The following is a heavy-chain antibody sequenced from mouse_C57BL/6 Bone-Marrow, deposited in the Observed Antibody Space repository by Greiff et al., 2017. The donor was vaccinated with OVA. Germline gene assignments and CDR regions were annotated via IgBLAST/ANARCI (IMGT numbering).Heavy chain of an antibody. CDR2: ISSGGSYT. CDR1: GFTFSSYG. CDR3: ARYDGYYVGYAMDY. Sequence: EVQGVESGGDLVKPGGSLKLSCAASGFTFSSYGMSWVRQTPDKRLEWVATISSGGSYTYYPDSVKGRFTISRDNAKNTLYLQMSSLKSEDTAMYYCARYDGYYVGYAMDYWGQGTSVTVSS. D-gene: IGHD2-3*01. V-gene: IGHV5-6*01. J-gene: IGHJ4*01.